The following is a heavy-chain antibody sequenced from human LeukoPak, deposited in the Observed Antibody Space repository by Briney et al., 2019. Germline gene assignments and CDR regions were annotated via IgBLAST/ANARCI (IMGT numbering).Heavy chain of an antibody. CDR2: IIHSESA. CDR3: ARDESRTSLDY. CDR1: GGSFSGYY. V-gene: IGHV4-34*12. J-gene: IGHJ4*02. D-gene: IGHD3/OR15-3a*01. Sequence: AETLSLTCAVYGGSFSGYYWTWIRQPPGKGLEWIGEVTHTESANWIGEIIHSESANYNPSLKSRVTISVDKSKNQFSLRLSSVTAADTAVYYCARDESRTSLDYWGQGTLVTVSS.